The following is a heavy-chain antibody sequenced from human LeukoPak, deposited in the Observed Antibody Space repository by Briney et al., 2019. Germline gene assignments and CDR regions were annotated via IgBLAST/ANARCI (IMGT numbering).Heavy chain of an antibody. D-gene: IGHD3-16*01. CDR1: GGSISTYY. Sequence: SETLSPSCSVSGGSISTYYWSWIRQPAGKGLEWIGRIYTSGGTNYNPSLKSRVTMSVDTSKNQFSLKLTSVTAADTAVYYCARDGGKTSSDAFEIWGQGTMVTVSS. CDR3: ARDGGKTSSDAFEI. V-gene: IGHV4-4*07. J-gene: IGHJ3*02. CDR2: IYTSGGT.